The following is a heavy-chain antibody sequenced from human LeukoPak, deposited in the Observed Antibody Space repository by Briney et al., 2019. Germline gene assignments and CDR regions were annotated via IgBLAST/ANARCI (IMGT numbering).Heavy chain of an antibody. V-gene: IGHV3-23*01. J-gene: IGHJ4*02. CDR2: ISGSGGST. Sequence: GGSLRLSCAASGFTFSSYGMSWVRQAPGKGLEWVSAISGSGGSTYYADSVKGRFTISRDNSKNTLYLQMNSLRAEDTAVYYCAKFGLAVAGTRAVFLDYWGQGTLVAVSS. D-gene: IGHD6-19*01. CDR1: GFTFSSYG. CDR3: AKFGLAVAGTRAVFLDY.